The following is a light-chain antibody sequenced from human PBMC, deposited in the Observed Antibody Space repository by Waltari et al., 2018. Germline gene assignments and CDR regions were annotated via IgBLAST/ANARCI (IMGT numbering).Light chain of an antibody. CDR2: GAS. CDR1: QSVSSN. V-gene: IGKV3-15*01. Sequence: IVLKQSPATLSVSPGERATLSCRASQSVSSNLAWYQQKPGQAPRLLIYGASTRATGIPARFSGSGSGTEFTLTISSLQSEDFAVYYCQQYNNWLFTFGPGTKVDIK. J-gene: IGKJ3*01. CDR3: QQYNNWLFT.